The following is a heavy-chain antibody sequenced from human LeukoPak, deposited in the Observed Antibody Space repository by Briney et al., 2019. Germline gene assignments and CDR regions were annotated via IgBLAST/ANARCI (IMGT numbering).Heavy chain of an antibody. CDR1: GYSFTSYW. V-gene: IGHV5-10-1*01. D-gene: IGHD6-13*01. Sequence: GESLRISCKGSGYSFTSYWITWVRQMPGKGLEWMGRIDPSDSYTNYSPSFQGHVTISVDKSISTAYLQWSSLKASDTAMYYCARRDRYSWYSFDYWGQGTLATVSS. J-gene: IGHJ4*02. CDR3: ARRDRYSWYSFDY. CDR2: IDPSDSYT.